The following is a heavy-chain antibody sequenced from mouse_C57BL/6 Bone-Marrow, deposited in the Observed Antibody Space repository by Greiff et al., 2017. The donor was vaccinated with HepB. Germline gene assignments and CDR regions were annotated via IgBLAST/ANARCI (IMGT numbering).Heavy chain of an antibody. Sequence: QVQLQQSGAELVRPGTSVKVSCKASGYAFTNYLIEWVKQRPGQGLEWIGVINPGSGGTNYNEKFKGKATLTADKSSSTAYMQLSSLTSEDSAVYFCASLLRYAMDYWGQRTSVTVSS. CDR1: GYAFTNYL. V-gene: IGHV1-54*01. J-gene: IGHJ4*01. CDR3: ASLLRYAMDY. CDR2: INPGSGGT. D-gene: IGHD1-1*01.